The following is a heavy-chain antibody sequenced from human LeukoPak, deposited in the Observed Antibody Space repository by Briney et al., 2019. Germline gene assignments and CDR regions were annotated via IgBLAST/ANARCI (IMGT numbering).Heavy chain of an antibody. CDR3: ARQGYCSSTSCYWVDY. Sequence: ASVKVSCKASGYTFTGYYMHWVRQAPGQGLEWMGWTNPNSGGTNYAQKFQGWVTMTRDTSISTAYMELSRLRSDDTAVYYCARQGYCSSTSCYWVDYWGQGTLVTVSS. CDR1: GYTFTGYY. CDR2: TNPNSGGT. D-gene: IGHD2-2*01. J-gene: IGHJ4*02. V-gene: IGHV1-2*04.